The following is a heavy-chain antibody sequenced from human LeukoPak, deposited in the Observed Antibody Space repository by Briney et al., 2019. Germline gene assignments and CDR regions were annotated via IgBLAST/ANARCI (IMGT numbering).Heavy chain of an antibody. D-gene: IGHD3-22*01. Sequence: ASVKVSCKASGYTFTSYYMHWVRQAPGQGLEWMGIINPSGGSTSYAQKFQGRVTMTRDTSTSTVYIELSSLRSEDTAVYYCAREYYDSGGYYPRDAFDIWGQGTMVTVSS. J-gene: IGHJ3*02. CDR2: INPSGGST. CDR1: GYTFTSYY. V-gene: IGHV1-46*01. CDR3: AREYYDSGGYYPRDAFDI.